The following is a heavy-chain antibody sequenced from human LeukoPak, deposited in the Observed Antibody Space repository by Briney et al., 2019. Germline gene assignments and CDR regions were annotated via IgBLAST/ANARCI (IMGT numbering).Heavy chain of an antibody. V-gene: IGHV3-30*02. CDR2: IRYDGSNK. J-gene: IGHJ4*02. Sequence: GGSLRLSCAASGFTFSSYWMSWVRQAPGKGLEWVAFIRYDGSNKYYADSVKGRFTISRDNSKNTLYLQMNSLRAEDTAVYYCAKDPAVAGSPFDYWGQGTLVTVSS. CDR1: GFTFSSYW. CDR3: AKDPAVAGSPFDY. D-gene: IGHD6-19*01.